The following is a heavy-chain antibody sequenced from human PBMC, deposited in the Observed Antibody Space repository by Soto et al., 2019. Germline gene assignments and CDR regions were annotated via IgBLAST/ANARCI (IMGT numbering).Heavy chain of an antibody. V-gene: IGHV4-39*01. J-gene: IGHJ6*02. CDR2: IYYSGST. Sequence: SETLSLTCTVSGGSISSSSYYWGWIRQPPGKGLEWIGSIYYSGSTYYNPSLKSRVTISVDTSKNQFSLKLSSVTAADTAVYYCAKGIDYGGNSAYYGMDVWGQGNTVTVSS. CDR1: GGSISSSSYY. CDR3: AKGIDYGGNSAYYGMDV. D-gene: IGHD4-17*01.